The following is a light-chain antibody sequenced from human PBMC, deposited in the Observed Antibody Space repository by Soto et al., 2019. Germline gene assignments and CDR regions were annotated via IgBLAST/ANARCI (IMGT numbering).Light chain of an antibody. CDR3: QQYNNWPPWT. CDR1: QSVLSS. Sequence: EIVMTQSPGTLSASPGERATLSCRASQSVLSSLAWYQQKPGQPPRLLIYAASTRATGIPARFSGSGSGTEFTLPISSLQSEDFAIYYCQQYNNWPPWTFGQGTRVEVK. CDR2: AAS. J-gene: IGKJ1*01. V-gene: IGKV3-15*01.